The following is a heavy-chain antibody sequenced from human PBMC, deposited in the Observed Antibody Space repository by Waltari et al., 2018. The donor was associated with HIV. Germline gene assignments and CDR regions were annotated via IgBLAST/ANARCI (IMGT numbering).Heavy chain of an antibody. J-gene: IGHJ4*02. CDR2: FYAGGST. V-gene: IGHV3-53*02. CDR3: ARDLSSGWLFS. Sequence: VQLVETGGGLIQPGGSLRLSCAASAFTVRSHYMIWVRQAPGKGLEWVSTFYAGGSTYYADSVKGRFTISRDNAKNTLYLQMNSLRAEDTAVYYCARDLSSGWLFSWGQGTLVTVSS. D-gene: IGHD6-19*01. CDR1: AFTVRSHY.